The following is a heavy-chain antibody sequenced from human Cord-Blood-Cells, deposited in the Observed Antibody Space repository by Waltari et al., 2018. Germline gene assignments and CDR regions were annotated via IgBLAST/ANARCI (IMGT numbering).Heavy chain of an antibody. CDR2: ISSSSSYI. D-gene: IGHD4-17*01. CDR3: ARSSAYGGNFDY. J-gene: IGHJ4*02. Sequence: EVQLVESGGGLVKPGGSLRLSCAASGFTFSSFSINVVRQAPGRGLEWVSSISSSSSYIYYADSVKGRFTISRDNAKNSLYLQMNSLRAEDTAVYYCARSSAYGGNFDYWGQGTLVTVSS. V-gene: IGHV3-21*01. CDR1: GFTFSSFS.